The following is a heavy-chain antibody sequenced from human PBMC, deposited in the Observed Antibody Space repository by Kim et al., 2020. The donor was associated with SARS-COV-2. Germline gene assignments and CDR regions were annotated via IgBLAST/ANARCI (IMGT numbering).Heavy chain of an antibody. V-gene: IGHV3-64*02. CDR1: GFTFSNYV. J-gene: IGHJ3*01. Sequence: GGSLRLSCEASGFTFSNYVMHWVRQAPGRGLALVAAISANGGSTYYADSVKGRFTISRDQSKNTLDLQMGSLRPDDMAVYYCARESASKIGHNNAFDFWGQGTMVTVSS. CDR3: ARESASKIGHNNAFDF. D-gene: IGHD1-1*01. CDR2: ISANGGST.